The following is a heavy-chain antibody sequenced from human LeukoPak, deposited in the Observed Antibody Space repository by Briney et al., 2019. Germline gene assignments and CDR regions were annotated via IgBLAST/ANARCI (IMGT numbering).Heavy chain of an antibody. D-gene: IGHD3-10*01. V-gene: IGHV1-2*04. CDR3: ATETYGSGSYHFDY. CDR1: GYTFTGYY. J-gene: IGHJ4*02. CDR2: INPNSGGT. Sequence: ASVKVSCKASGYTFTGYYMHWVRQAPGQGLEWMGWINPNSGGTNYAQKFQGWVTMTRDTSISTAYMELSSLRSEDTAVYYCATETYGSGSYHFDYWGQGTLVTVSS.